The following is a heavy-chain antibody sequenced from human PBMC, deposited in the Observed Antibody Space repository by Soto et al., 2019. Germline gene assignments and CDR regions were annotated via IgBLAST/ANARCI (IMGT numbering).Heavy chain of an antibody. V-gene: IGHV1-69*01. CDR2: IIPIFGTA. J-gene: IGHJ5*02. Sequence: QVQLVQSGAEVKKPGSSVKVSCKASGGTFSSYAISWVRQAPGQGLEWMGGIIPIFGTANYAQKFQGRVTITADESTSTAYMELSSLRSEDTAVYYFAREVSGYGGDPYHWFDPWGQGTLVNVSS. D-gene: IGHD4-17*01. CDR1: GGTFSSYA. CDR3: AREVSGYGGDPYHWFDP.